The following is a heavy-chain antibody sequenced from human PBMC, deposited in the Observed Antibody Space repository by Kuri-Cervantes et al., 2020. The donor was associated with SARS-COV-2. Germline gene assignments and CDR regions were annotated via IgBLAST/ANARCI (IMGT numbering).Heavy chain of an antibody. J-gene: IGHJ4*02. CDR2: IIPILGIA. D-gene: IGHD4-17*01. Sequence: SVKVSCKASGSTFSSYAISWVRQAPGQGLEWMGGIIPILGIANYAQKFQGRVTITADKSTSTAYMELRSLRSDDTAVYYCARASTTVTTHFDYWGQGTLVTVSS. CDR3: ARASTTVTTHFDY. V-gene: IGHV1-69*10. CDR1: GSTFSSYA.